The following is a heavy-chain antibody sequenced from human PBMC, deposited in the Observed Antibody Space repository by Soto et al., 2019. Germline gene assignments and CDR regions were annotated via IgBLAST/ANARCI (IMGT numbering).Heavy chain of an antibody. CDR3: VRGSGYSYAFDI. CDR2: IKQAGSET. V-gene: IGHV3-7*01. J-gene: IGHJ3*02. D-gene: IGHD5-12*01. CDR1: VFTFSSNW. Sequence: GSLRLSGPASVFTFSSNWMTWVRQAPGKGLEWVANIKQAGSETYYVDSVKGRFTISRDDAKNSLYLQMNSLRAEDTALYYCVRGSGYSYAFDIWGQGTMVTVSS.